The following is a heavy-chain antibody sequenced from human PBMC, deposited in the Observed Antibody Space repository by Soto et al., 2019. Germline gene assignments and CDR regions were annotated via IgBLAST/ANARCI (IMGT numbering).Heavy chain of an antibody. J-gene: IGHJ6*03. V-gene: IGHV1-8*01. D-gene: IGHD2-15*01. CDR2: MNPNSGNT. CDR3: ARGLGCSGGSCYSSDYYYYYMDV. Sequence: ASVKVSCKASGYTFTSYDINWVRQATGQGLEWMGWMNPNSGNTGYAQKFQGRVTMTRNTSISTAYMELSSLRSEDTAVYYCARGLGCSGGSCYSSDYYYYYMDVWGKGTTVTVSS. CDR1: GYTFTSYD.